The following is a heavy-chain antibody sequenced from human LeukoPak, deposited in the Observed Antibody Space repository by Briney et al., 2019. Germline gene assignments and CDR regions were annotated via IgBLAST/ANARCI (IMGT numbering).Heavy chain of an antibody. V-gene: IGHV3-30*04. CDR2: ISYDGSNK. J-gene: IGHJ4*02. D-gene: IGHD1-14*01. CDR3: ARDPLKTALDY. Sequence: GGSLRLSCAASGFTFSSYAMHWVRQAPGKGLEWVAVISYDGSNKYYADSVKGRFTISRDNSKNTLYLQMNSLRAEDTAMYYCARDPLKTALDYWGQGTLVTVSS. CDR1: GFTFSSYA.